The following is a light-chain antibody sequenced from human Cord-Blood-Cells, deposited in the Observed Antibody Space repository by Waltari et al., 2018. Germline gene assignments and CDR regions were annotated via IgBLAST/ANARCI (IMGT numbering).Light chain of an antibody. J-gene: IGKJ2*01. Sequence: IQMTQSPSSLSASVGDRVTITCRASQSISSSLNWYQQKPGKAPKLLISAAASLQSGVPSRFSGSGSGTDFPLSISIRQPEDVATYDCHQSYSTPYTGGQGTKLEIK. CDR3: HQSYSTPYT. V-gene: IGKV1-39*01. CDR2: AAA. CDR1: QSISSS.